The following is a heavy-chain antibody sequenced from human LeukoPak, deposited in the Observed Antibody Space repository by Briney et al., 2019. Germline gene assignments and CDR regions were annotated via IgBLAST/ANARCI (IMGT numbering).Heavy chain of an antibody. D-gene: IGHD1-26*01. V-gene: IGHV3-23*01. Sequence: GGSLRLSCAASGFTFSSYAMSWVRQAPGKGLEWVSSVSGGGATYYADSVKGRFTISRDNSKNTLDLQMNSLRAEDTALYYCAKRAGGAVSLNYFDYWGQGTPVTVSS. CDR1: GFTFSSYA. CDR3: AKRAGGAVSLNYFDY. CDR2: VSGGGAT. J-gene: IGHJ4*02.